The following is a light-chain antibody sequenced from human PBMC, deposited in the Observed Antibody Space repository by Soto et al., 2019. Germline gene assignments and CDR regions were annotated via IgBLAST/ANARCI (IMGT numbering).Light chain of an antibody. CDR1: SGSVSTSYY. Sequence: QTVVTQEPSFSVSPGRTVTLTCGLSSGSVSTSYYPSWYQQTPDQAPRTLIYSTNTRSSGVPDRFSGSILGNKAALTITGAQADDESDYYCVLYMGSGIWVFGGGTTLTVL. V-gene: IGLV8-61*01. CDR3: VLYMGSGIWV. CDR2: STN. J-gene: IGLJ3*02.